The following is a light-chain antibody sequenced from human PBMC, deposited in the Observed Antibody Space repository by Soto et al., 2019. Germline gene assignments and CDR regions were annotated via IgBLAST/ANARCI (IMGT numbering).Light chain of an antibody. CDR1: SSDVGGYNY. CDR3: RSYTGSSTLV. J-gene: IGLJ2*01. V-gene: IGLV2-14*01. CDR2: DVS. Sequence: QSALTQPASVSGSPGQSITISCSGTSSDVGGYNYVSWYQQNPGKAPKVMIYDVSSRPSGVSDRFSGSKSGNTASLTISGLQAEDEGDYYCRSYTGSSTLVFGGGTQLTVL.